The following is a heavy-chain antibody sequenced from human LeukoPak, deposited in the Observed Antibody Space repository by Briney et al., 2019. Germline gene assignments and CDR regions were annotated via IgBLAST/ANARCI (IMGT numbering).Heavy chain of an antibody. CDR3: ARLANTAFDY. CDR2: INPGDSDT. CDR1: GYRFTNYW. D-gene: IGHD4/OR15-4a*01. V-gene: IGHV5-51*01. J-gene: IGHJ4*02. Sequence: GESLKISCQGSGYRFTNYWIGWVRQKPGKGLEWMGMINPGDSDTRYSPSFQGQVTFSADKSIDTAYLQWSSLKASDTAMYYCARLANTAFDYWGQGSLVTVSS.